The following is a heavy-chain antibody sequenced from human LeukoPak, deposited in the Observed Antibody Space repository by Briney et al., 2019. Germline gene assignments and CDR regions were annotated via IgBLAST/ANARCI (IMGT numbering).Heavy chain of an antibody. CDR3: AGKSHVQYSSSSFSENNYYYYYMDV. V-gene: IGHV4-59*07. D-gene: IGHD6-6*01. Sequence: SDTLSLTCTLSGGSISSYYWSWIRQPPGKGLEWIGYIYYSGSTNYNPSLKSRVTISVDTSKNQFSLKLSSVTAADTAVYYCAGKSHVQYSSSSFSENNYYYYYMDVWGKGTTVTVSS. CDR1: GGSISSYY. CDR2: IYYSGST. J-gene: IGHJ6*03.